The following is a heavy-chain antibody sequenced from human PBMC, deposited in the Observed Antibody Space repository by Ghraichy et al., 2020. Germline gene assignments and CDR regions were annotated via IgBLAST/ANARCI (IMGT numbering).Heavy chain of an antibody. D-gene: IGHD3-10*01. Sequence: GGSLRLSCAASGFTFSSYAMHWVRQAPGKGLEWVAVISYDGSNKYYADSVKGRFTISRDNSKNTLYLQMNSLRAEDTAVYYCARDPYGSGSYFGIYYYYGMDVWGQGTTVTVSS. CDR2: ISYDGSNK. CDR1: GFTFSSYA. V-gene: IGHV3-30*04. J-gene: IGHJ6*02. CDR3: ARDPYGSGSYFGIYYYYGMDV.